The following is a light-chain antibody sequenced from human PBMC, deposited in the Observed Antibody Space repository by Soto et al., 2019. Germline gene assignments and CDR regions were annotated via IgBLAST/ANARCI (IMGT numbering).Light chain of an antibody. V-gene: IGKV3-20*01. CDR1: QSVSSNY. CDR3: QQYGSSPLYT. Sequence: EIVLTQSPGTLSLSPGERATLPCRASQSVSSNYLAWYQQKAGQAPRLLIYGASSRATGITDRFSGSGSGTDFTLTISGLEPEDFAVYYCQQYGSSPLYTFGQGTKLEIK. J-gene: IGKJ2*01. CDR2: GAS.